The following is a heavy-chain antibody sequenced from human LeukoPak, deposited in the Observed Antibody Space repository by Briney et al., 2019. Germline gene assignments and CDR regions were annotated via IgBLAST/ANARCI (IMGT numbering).Heavy chain of an antibody. CDR3: AKNLYGGNSAFGI. Sequence: PGGSLRLSCAASGFSFSNYAMIWVRQAPGKGLEWVSGISISGGSTFYADSVKGRFTISRDNSKNTLYLQMNSLRADDTAVYYCAKNLYGGNSAFGIWGQGTMVTVSS. CDR2: ISISGGST. J-gene: IGHJ3*02. V-gene: IGHV3-23*01. CDR1: GFSFSNYA. D-gene: IGHD4-23*01.